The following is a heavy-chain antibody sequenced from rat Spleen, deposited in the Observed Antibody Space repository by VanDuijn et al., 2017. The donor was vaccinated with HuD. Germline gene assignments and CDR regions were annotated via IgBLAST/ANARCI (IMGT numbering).Heavy chain of an antibody. J-gene: IGHJ2*01. CDR3: TMDATLPDY. D-gene: IGHD2-5*01. V-gene: IGHV5-20*01. Sequence: EVQLVESGGGLVQPGRSLKLSCAASGFTFSNYDMAWVRQAPTKGLEWVASITYDGGSTYYRNSVKGRFTISRDNAKSSLYLQMDSLRSEDTATYYCTMDATLPDYWGQGVMVTVSS. CDR2: ITYDGGST. CDR1: GFTFSNYD.